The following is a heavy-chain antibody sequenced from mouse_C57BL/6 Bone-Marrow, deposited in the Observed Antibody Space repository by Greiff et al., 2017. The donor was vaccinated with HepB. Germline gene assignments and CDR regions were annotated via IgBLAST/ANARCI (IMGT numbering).Heavy chain of an antibody. CDR1: GYTFTSYG. Sequence: SGAELARPGASVKLSCKASGYTFTSYGISWVKQRTGQGLEWIGEIYPKSGNTYYNEKFKGKATLTADKSSSTASMELRSLTSEDSAVYFCAMIYSGNSGWFAYWGQGTLVTVSA. V-gene: IGHV1-81*01. CDR2: IYPKSGNT. CDR3: AMIYSGNSGWFAY. D-gene: IGHD2-1*01. J-gene: IGHJ3*01.